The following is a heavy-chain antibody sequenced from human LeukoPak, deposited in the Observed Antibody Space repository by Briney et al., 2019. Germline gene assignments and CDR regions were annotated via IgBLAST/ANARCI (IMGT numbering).Heavy chain of an antibody. V-gene: IGHV3-23*01. Sequence: GGSLILSRAASGFSFSTYAMTWVRQAPGKGLEWVSVISGSGGSTYYADFVKGRFTISRDNSKNTLYLQMNSLRAEGTAIYYCARWDGYGDLWGRGTLVTVSS. CDR3: ARWDGYGDL. CDR2: ISGSGGST. D-gene: IGHD5-12*01. CDR1: GFSFSTYA. J-gene: IGHJ2*01.